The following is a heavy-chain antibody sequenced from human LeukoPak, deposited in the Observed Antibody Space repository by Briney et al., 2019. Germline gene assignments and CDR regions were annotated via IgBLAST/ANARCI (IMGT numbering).Heavy chain of an antibody. Sequence: ASAKVSCKASGYTFTSYGISWVRQAPGQGLEWMGWISAYNGNTNYAQKLQGRVTMTTDTSTSTGYMERRSLRSDDTAVYYCARFGEVWVPREQWLEHGIDYRGQGTLVTVSS. D-gene: IGHD6-19*01. CDR2: ISAYNGNT. CDR1: GYTFTSYG. CDR3: ARFGEVWVPREQWLEHGIDY. V-gene: IGHV1-18*01. J-gene: IGHJ4*02.